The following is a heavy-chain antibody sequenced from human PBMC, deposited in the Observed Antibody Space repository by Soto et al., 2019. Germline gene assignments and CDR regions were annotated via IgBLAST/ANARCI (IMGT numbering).Heavy chain of an antibody. V-gene: IGHV3-23*01. Sequence: EVQLLESGGGLVQPGGSLRLSCAASGFTFSSYAMSWVRQAPGKGLEWVSAISGSGGSTYYADSVKGRFTISRDNSKNTLYLQMNSLRAEDTAVYYCAKGNIVVVVAATRLGFDPWGQGTLVTVSS. D-gene: IGHD2-15*01. J-gene: IGHJ5*02. CDR1: GFTFSSYA. CDR3: AKGNIVVVVAATRLGFDP. CDR2: ISGSGGST.